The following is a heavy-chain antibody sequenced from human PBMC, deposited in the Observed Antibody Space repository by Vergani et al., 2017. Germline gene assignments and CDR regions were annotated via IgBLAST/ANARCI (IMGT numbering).Heavy chain of an antibody. Sequence: QVQLQESGPGLVKPSETLTLTCDVSDSSIMTNPYWGWFRQSPGKGLEWIGCIHHSGDTHYNSSLRSRCSISIVSSSKFSLSLTSVTAEDTAIYYCARHRGSGGFFPSSYFYGMDVWGHGTTVTVSS. D-gene: IGHD3-10*01. V-gene: IGHV4-38-2*01. J-gene: IGHJ6*02. CDR1: DSSIMTNPY. CDR2: IHHSGDT. CDR3: ARHRGSGGFFPSSYFYGMDV.